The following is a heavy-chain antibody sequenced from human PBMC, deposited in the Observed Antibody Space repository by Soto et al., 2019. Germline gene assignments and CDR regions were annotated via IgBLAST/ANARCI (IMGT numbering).Heavy chain of an antibody. CDR1: GGSFSGYY. CDR2: INHSGST. J-gene: IGHJ6*02. D-gene: IGHD3-3*01. Sequence: SETLSLTCAVYGGSFSGYYWSWIRQPPGKGPEWIGEINHSGSTNYNPSLKSRVTISVDTSRNQFSLKLSSVTAADTAVYYCARGQYYDFWSGHYGMDVWGQGTTVTVSS. CDR3: ARGQYYDFWSGHYGMDV. V-gene: IGHV4-34*01.